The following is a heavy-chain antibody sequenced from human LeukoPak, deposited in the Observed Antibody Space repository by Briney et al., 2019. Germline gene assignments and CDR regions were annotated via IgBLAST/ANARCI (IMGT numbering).Heavy chain of an antibody. Sequence: SETLSLTCTVSGDSIKSSSYYWAWIRQPPGKGLEWIASIYYSGTTYYNPSLKSRVTISLDTSRNQHSLRLSSVTAADTAVYYCARVALYCGGDCYAFDIWGQGTMVTVSS. J-gene: IGHJ3*02. CDR2: IYYSGTT. D-gene: IGHD2-21*02. CDR3: ARVALYCGGDCYAFDI. CDR1: GDSIKSSSYY. V-gene: IGHV4-39*07.